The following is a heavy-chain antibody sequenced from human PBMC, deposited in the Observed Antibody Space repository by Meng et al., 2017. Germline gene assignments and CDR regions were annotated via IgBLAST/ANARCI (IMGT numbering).Heavy chain of an antibody. D-gene: IGHD3-22*01. CDR3: AKYLSRDSGSYFFALES. Sequence: GESLKISCAASGFIFTRCDMGWVRQTPGKGLEWVSSIVAGGATTYYADSVKGRFTISRDNSKNSVSLQMTSLRAEDTAVYYCAKYLSRDSGSYFFALESWGQGMLVTVSS. J-gene: IGHJ4*02. V-gene: IGHV3-23*01. CDR1: GFIFTRCD. CDR2: IVAGGATT.